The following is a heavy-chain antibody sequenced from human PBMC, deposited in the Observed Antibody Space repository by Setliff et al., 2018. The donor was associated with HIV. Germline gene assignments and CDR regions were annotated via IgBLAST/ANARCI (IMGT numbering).Heavy chain of an antibody. CDR1: GVSISNYY. J-gene: IGHJ4*02. CDR2: IFTSGDT. D-gene: IGHD1-7*01. CDR3: ARKGNWNYPYDY. V-gene: IGHV4-4*09. Sequence: PSETLSLTCTVSGVSISNYYWNWIRQPPGKGLEWIGYIFTSGDTNFNPSLRSRVTLSVDTSKNQVSLKLGSVTAADTAVYYCARKGNWNYPYDYWGQGTLVTVSS.